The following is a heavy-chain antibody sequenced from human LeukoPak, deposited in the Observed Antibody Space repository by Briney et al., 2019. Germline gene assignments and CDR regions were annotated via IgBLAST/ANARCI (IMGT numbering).Heavy chain of an antibody. CDR3: ARDPWLGPRRAFDI. J-gene: IGHJ3*02. CDR1: GYTFTGYY. D-gene: IGHD6-19*01. CDR2: INPNSGCT. V-gene: IGHV1-2*02. Sequence: ASVKVSCKASGYTFTGYYMHWVRQAPGQGLEWMGWINPNSGCTNYAQKFQGRVTMTRDTSISTAYMELSRLRSDDTAVYYCARDPWLGPRRAFDIWGQGTMVTVSS.